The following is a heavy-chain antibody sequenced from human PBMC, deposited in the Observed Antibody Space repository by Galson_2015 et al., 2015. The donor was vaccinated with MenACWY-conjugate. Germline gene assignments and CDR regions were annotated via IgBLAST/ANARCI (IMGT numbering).Heavy chain of an antibody. V-gene: IGHV3-23*01. CDR3: AKGANYYDSSGKRYDAFDI. Sequence: APGKGLEWVSGISASGGDIDYADSVKGRFTISRDNSKNTVYLQMNSLRAKDTAVYHCAKGANYYDSSGKRYDAFDIWGQGTMVTVSS. J-gene: IGHJ3*02. CDR2: ISASGGDI. D-gene: IGHD3-22*01.